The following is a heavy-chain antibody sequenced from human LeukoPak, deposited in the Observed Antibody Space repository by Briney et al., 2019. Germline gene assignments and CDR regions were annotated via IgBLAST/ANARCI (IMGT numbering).Heavy chain of an antibody. CDR3: ARGFSSGWLDY. CDR1: GDTVSSKNTG. CDR2: TYYRSKWYN. V-gene: IGHV6-1*01. D-gene: IGHD6-19*01. J-gene: IGHJ4*02. Sequence: SQTLSVTCAIPGDTVSSKNTGWNWIRHSPSRGLECLGRTYYRSKWYNDNAESVKGRISINPDTSENQFSLQLNSVTPEDTAVYYCARGFSSGWLDYWGRGTLVTVSS.